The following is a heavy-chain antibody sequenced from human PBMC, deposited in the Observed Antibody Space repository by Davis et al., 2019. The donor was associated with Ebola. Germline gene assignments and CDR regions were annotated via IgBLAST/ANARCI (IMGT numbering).Heavy chain of an antibody. J-gene: IGHJ4*02. D-gene: IGHD3-16*02. CDR3: ARVYYDYVWGSYRHPFDY. CDR2: INPNSGGT. Sequence: ASVQVSCKASGGTFSSYAISWVRQAPAQGLEWMGWINPNSGGTNYAQKFQGRVTMTRDTSISTAYMELSRLRSDDTAVYYCARVYYDYVWGSYRHPFDYWGQGTLVTVSS. V-gene: IGHV1-2*02. CDR1: GGTFSSYA.